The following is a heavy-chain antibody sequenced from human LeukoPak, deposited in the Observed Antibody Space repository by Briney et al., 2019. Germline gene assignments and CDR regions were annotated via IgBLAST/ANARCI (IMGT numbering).Heavy chain of an antibody. V-gene: IGHV3-7*01. CDR2: IKQDGSEK. Sequence: PGGPLRLSCAASGFTFSSYWMSWVRQAPGKGLEWVANIKQDGSEKCYVDSVKGRFTISRDNAKNSLFLQMNSLRAEDTAVYYCARGASGIQLWFFDPWGQGTLVSVSS. J-gene: IGHJ5*02. CDR3: ARGASGIQLWFFDP. D-gene: IGHD5-18*01. CDR1: GFTFSSYW.